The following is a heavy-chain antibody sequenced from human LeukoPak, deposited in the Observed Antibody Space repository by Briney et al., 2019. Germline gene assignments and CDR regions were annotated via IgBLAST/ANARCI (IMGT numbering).Heavy chain of an antibody. Sequence: GGSLRLSCAASGFTFSSHAMSWVRQAPGKGLEWVSAISDRGDNKQYTDSVKGRLTISRHNSKNTLYLQMNSLRADDTAVYYCAKSSRYGTGWYGRIDYWGQGTLVTVS. J-gene: IGHJ4*02. D-gene: IGHD6-19*01. CDR2: ISDRGDNK. CDR3: AKSSRYGTGWYGRIDY. CDR1: GFTFSSHA. V-gene: IGHV3-23*01.